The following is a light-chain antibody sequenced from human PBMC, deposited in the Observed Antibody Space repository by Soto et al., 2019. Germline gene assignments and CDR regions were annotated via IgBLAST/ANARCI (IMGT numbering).Light chain of an antibody. CDR1: SGHSNYA. CDR2: LNSDGSH. V-gene: IGLV4-69*01. Sequence: QPVLTQSPSASASLGASVKLICTLSSGHSNYAIAWHQQQPEKGPRFLMKLNSDGSHSKGDGIPDRFSGSSSGAERYLTISSLQSEDEGDYYCQTWDTDIVVFGGGTKLTVL. CDR3: QTWDTDIVV. J-gene: IGLJ2*01.